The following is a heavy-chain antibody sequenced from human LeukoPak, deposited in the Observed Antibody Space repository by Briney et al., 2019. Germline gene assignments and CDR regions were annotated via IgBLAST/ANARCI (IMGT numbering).Heavy chain of an antibody. J-gene: IGHJ4*02. V-gene: IGHV1-3*01. D-gene: IGHD6-13*01. Sequence: ASVKVSCKASGYTFTSYAMNWVRQAPGQGLEWMGWINAGNGNTKYSQKFQGRVTITRDTSASTAYMELSSLRSEDTAVYYCARGAGIAAAGWTYYFDYWGQGTLVTVSS. CDR1: GYTFTSYA. CDR2: INAGNGNT. CDR3: ARGAGIAAAGWTYYFDY.